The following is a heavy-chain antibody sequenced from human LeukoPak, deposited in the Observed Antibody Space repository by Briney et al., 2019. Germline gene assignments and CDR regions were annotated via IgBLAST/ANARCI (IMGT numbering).Heavy chain of an antibody. D-gene: IGHD2/OR15-2a*01. CDR2: IYYSGST. CDR1: GGSISSGGYY. CDR3: AVLHTLLWFDP. Sequence: AQTLSLTCAVSGGSISSGGYYWSWIRQHPGKGLEWIGYIYYSGSTYYNPSLKSRVTISVDTSKNQFSLKLSSVTAADTAVYYCAVLHTLLWFDPWGQGTLVTVSS. J-gene: IGHJ5*02. V-gene: IGHV4-31*11.